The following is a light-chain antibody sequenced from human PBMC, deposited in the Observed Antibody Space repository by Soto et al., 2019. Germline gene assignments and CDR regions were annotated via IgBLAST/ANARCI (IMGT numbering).Light chain of an antibody. Sequence: QAVVTQPPSASGTPGQRVTISCSGSRSNIANNAVTWYQHLPGTPPSLLIYSNSQRPSGVPDRFSGSKSGTSASLDISGLQSDDEADYYCAAWDDGLNGYVFGTGTKVTVL. V-gene: IGLV1-44*01. CDR3: AAWDDGLNGYV. CDR2: SNS. CDR1: RSNIANNA. J-gene: IGLJ1*01.